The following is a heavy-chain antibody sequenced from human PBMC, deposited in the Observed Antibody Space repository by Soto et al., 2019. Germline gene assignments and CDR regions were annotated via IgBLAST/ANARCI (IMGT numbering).Heavy chain of an antibody. CDR3: AKGQAGATVDC. Sequence: QVHLVESGGGVVQPGTSLTLSCVVSGFNFTRNGMHWVRQAPGKGLEWVAAITSGGGSQYYADSVKGRFTISRDNSRNTLVLQVTSLRPEDTAVYYCAKGQAGATVDCWGQGTLVTVSS. V-gene: IGHV3-30*18. CDR1: GFNFTRNG. J-gene: IGHJ4*02. CDR2: ITSGGGSQ. D-gene: IGHD1-26*01.